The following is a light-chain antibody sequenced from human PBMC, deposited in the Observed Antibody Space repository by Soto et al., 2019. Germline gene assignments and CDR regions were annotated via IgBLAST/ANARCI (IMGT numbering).Light chain of an antibody. CDR3: QQYYRTPPT. V-gene: IGKV4-1*01. CDR2: WAS. Sequence: DIVMTQSPDSLAVSLGERATINCKSSQSVLDISNNKNYLAWYQQKPRQPPKLLIYWASARESGVPDRFSGSGSGTDFTLPISSLQAEDVAVYYCQQYYRTPPTFGQGTKLEIK. CDR1: QSVLDISNNKNY. J-gene: IGKJ2*01.